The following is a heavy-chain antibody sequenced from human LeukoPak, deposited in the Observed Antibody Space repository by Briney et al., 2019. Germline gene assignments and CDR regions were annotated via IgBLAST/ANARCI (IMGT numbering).Heavy chain of an antibody. D-gene: IGHD5-24*01. V-gene: IGHV4-59*01. J-gene: IGHJ3*02. CDR1: GGSFSSYY. CDR3: AGRVEMATIDAFDI. Sequence: SETLSLTCRVSGGSFSSYYWSWIRRPPGKGLEWIGYIYYSGSTNYNPSLRSRVTISVDSSKKQFSLKLSAVTAADTAVYYCAGRVEMATIDAFDIWGHGTMVTVSS. CDR2: IYYSGST.